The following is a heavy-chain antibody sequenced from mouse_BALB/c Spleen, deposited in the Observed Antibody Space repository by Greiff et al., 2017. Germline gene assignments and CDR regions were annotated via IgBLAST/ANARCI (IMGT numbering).Heavy chain of an antibody. CDR3: AQLGLGLYGSTEGWAMDY. V-gene: IGHV2-6-7*01. D-gene: IGHD1-1*01. CDR2: IWGDGST. CDR1: GFSLPGYG. J-gene: IGHJ4*01. Sequence: VKLQESGPGLVAPSQSLSITCTVSGFSLPGYGVNWVRQPPGKGLEWLGMIWGDGSTDYTSALKSRLSISKYNSQSQVFVKMNSLQTDDTARYYCAQLGLGLYGSTEGWAMDYWGQGTSVTVSS.